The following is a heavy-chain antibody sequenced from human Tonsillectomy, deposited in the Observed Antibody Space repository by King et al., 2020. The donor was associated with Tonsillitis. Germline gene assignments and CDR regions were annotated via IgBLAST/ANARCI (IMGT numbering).Heavy chain of an antibody. D-gene: IGHD1/OR15-1a*01. J-gene: IGHJ3*02. V-gene: IGHV3-74*01. CDR1: GFTFSSYW. CDR2: IKSDGSST. CDR3: TRVRTVGFDAFDI. Sequence: VQLVESGGGLVQPGGSLRLSCAASGFTFSSYWMHWVRQAPGKGLVWVSRIKSDGSSTSYADSVKGRFTLSRDNAKNTLYLQMNSLRAEDTAVYFCTRVRTVGFDAFDIWGQGTMVTVSS.